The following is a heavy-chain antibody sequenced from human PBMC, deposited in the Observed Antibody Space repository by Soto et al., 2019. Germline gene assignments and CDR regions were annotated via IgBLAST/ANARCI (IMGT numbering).Heavy chain of an antibody. D-gene: IGHD6-13*01. CDR2: MNPNSGNT. J-gene: IGHJ6*03. CDR1: GYTFTSYD. Sequence: ASVKVSCKASGYTFTSYDINWVRQATGQGLEWMGWMNPNSGNTGYAQKFQGRVTMTRNTSISTAYMELSSLRSEDTAVYYCARSNSSSWYWYYYYMEVWGKGTTVTVSS. CDR3: ARSNSSSWYWYYYYMEV. V-gene: IGHV1-8*01.